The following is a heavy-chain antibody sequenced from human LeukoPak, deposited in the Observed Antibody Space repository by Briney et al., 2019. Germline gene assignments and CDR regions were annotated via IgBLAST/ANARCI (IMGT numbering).Heavy chain of an antibody. CDR2: INPNSGGT. J-gene: IGHJ6*03. V-gene: IGHV1-2*02. CDR1: GYTFTGYY. D-gene: IGHD7-27*01. CDR3: ARDPPVGNYMDV. Sequence: ASVNVSCKASGYTFTGYYMHWVRQAPGQGLEWMGWINPNSGGTNYAQKFQGRVTMTRDTSISTAYMELSRLRSDDTAVYYCARDPPVGNYMDVWGKGTTVTVSS.